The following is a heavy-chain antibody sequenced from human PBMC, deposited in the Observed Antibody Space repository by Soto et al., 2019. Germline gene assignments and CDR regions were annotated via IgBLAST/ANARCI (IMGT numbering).Heavy chain of an antibody. CDR3: ARHEPGIAVGHTFEGGGFDY. V-gene: IGHV5-51*01. D-gene: IGHD6-19*01. CDR1: GYSFTSYW. J-gene: IGHJ4*02. CDR2: IYPGDSDT. Sequence: PGESLKISCKGSGYSFTSYWIGWVRQMPGKGLEWMGIIYPGDSDTRYSPSFQGQVTISADKSISTAYLQWSSLKASDTAMYYCARHEPGIAVGHTFEGGGFDYWGQGTLVTVSS.